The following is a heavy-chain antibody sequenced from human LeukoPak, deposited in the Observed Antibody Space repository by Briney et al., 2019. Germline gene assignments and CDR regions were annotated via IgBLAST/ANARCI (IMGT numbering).Heavy chain of an antibody. J-gene: IGHJ4*02. V-gene: IGHV4-59*11. CDR3: ARDPGDGYSVGGYFDC. D-gene: IGHD5-24*01. CDR2: IYYSGST. Sequence: SETLSLTCTVSGGSISSHYWSWIRQPPGKGLEWIGYIYYSGSTNYNPSLKSRVTISVDTSKNQFSLKLSSVTAADTAVYYCARDPGDGYSVGGYFDCWGQGTLVTVSS. CDR1: GGSISSHY.